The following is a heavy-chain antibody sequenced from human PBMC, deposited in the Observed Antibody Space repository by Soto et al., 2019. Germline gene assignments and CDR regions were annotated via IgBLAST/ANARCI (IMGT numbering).Heavy chain of an antibody. Sequence: QVQLVQSGAEVKKPGSSVKFSCKASGGTFSIYAISWVRQAPGQGLEWMGGIIPIFGTANYAQKFQGRVTSTADESTSTAYMELSSLRSEDTAVYDCAGGGGIAAAGTYYYYGMDVWGQGTTVTVSS. CDR3: AGGGGIAAAGTYYYYGMDV. V-gene: IGHV1-69*01. CDR2: IIPIFGTA. J-gene: IGHJ6*02. CDR1: GGTFSIYA. D-gene: IGHD6-13*01.